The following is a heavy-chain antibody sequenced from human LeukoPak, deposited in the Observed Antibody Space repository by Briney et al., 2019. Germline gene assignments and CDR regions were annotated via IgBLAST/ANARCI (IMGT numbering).Heavy chain of an antibody. J-gene: IGHJ2*01. CDR1: DYSISSSYY. CDR2: IYHSGST. V-gene: IGHV4-38-2*02. CDR3: ARVSGRFTWYFDL. Sequence: SETLSLTCTVSDYSISSSYYWGWIRQPPGKGLEWFGIIYHSGSTYYNPSLKGRVTISVDTSKNQFSLKLSSVTAADTAVYYCARVSGRFTWYFDLWGRGTLVTVSS.